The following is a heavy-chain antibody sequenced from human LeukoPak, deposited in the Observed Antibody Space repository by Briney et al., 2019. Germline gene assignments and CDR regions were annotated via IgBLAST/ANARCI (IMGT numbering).Heavy chain of an antibody. J-gene: IGHJ4*02. Sequence: GGSLRLSFAASGFTLSSEAMSWVRQAPGKGLEWVSAISGSGGSTYYADSVKGRFTISRDNSKNTLYLQMNSLRAEDTAVYYCAKDGSGYYYVKGYYFDYWGQGTLVTVSS. D-gene: IGHD3-22*01. V-gene: IGHV3-23*01. CDR1: GFTLSSEA. CDR3: AKDGSGYYYVKGYYFDY. CDR2: ISGSGGST.